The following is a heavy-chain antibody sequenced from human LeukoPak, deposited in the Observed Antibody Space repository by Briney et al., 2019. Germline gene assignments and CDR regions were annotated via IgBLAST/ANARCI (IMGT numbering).Heavy chain of an antibody. Sequence: SVKVSCKASGYTFTSYGISWVRQAPGQGLEWMGWISAYNGNTNYAQKLQGRVTMTTDTSTSTAYMELRSLRSDDTAVYYCARDNLDSYYYYGMDVWGQGTTVTVSS. D-gene: IGHD4-11*01. J-gene: IGHJ6*02. V-gene: IGHV1-18*01. CDR1: GYTFTSYG. CDR3: ARDNLDSYYYYGMDV. CDR2: ISAYNGNT.